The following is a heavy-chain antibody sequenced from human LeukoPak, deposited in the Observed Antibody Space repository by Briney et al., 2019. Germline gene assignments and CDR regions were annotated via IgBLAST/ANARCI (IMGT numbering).Heavy chain of an antibody. V-gene: IGHV1-18*01. CDR3: ARVADTAMVNAFDI. D-gene: IGHD5-18*01. CDR1: GYTFTSYG. Sequence: GASVRVSCKASGYTFTSYGISWVRQAPGQGREWMRWISAYNGNTNYAQKLQGKVTMTTDTSTSTAYMELRSLRSDDTAVYYCARVADTAMVNAFDIWGQGTMVTVSS. J-gene: IGHJ3*02. CDR2: ISAYNGNT.